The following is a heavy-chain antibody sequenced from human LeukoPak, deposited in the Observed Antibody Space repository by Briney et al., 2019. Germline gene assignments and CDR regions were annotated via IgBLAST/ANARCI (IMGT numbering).Heavy chain of an antibody. D-gene: IGHD5-12*01. CDR1: SGSISSGGYY. CDR2: IYYSGST. J-gene: IGHJ4*02. Sequence: SETLSLTCTVSSGSISSGGYYWSWIRQHPGKGLEWIGYIYYSGSTYYNPSLKSRVTISVNTSKNQFSLKPSSVTAADTAVYYCVASPRTSGYDGLFDYWGQGTLVTVSS. V-gene: IGHV4-31*03. CDR3: VASPRTSGYDGLFDY.